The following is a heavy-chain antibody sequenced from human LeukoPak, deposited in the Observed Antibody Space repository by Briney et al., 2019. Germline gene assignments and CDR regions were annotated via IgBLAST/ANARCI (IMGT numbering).Heavy chain of an antibody. D-gene: IGHD6-19*01. V-gene: IGHV5-51*01. CDR3: ARLSSGWCFNY. CDR1: GYSFTTYW. CDR2: VYPDDSDA. Sequence: GESLKISCKGSGYSFTTYWIGWVRQMPGKGLEWMGIVYPDDSDARYSPSFQGQVTISIDKSINTAFLQWSSLKASDTAMYYCARLSSGWCFNYWGQGTLVTVSS. J-gene: IGHJ4*02.